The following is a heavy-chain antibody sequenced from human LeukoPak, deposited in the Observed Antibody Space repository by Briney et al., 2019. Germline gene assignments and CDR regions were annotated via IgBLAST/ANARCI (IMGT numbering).Heavy chain of an antibody. J-gene: IGHJ4*02. V-gene: IGHV4-39*01. CDR3: ARQGGDNGDYYFDF. CDR2: VYYSGST. D-gene: IGHD4-17*01. Sequence: PSETLSLTCSVSGGTIRSSHYYWGWLRQPPGQGLEWIASVYYSGSTYYTPSLRSRVTISIDTSKNQFYLKLTSVTAADTAVFYCARQGGDNGDYYFDFWGQGTLVTVSS. CDR1: GGTIRSSHYY.